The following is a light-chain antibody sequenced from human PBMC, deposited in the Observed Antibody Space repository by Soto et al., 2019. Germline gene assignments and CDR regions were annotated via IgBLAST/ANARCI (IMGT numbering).Light chain of an antibody. J-gene: IGKJ1*01. CDR3: HQRQSWPRT. CDR1: QTVSSK. Sequence: EIVLTQSPATLSSSPGERATLSCRASQTVSSKLAWYQHKPGQAPRLLIYDTSNRAGGIPARFSGSGSGTDFTLTISRLEPEDFAVYYCHQRQSWPRTFGQGTKVEIK. V-gene: IGKV3-11*01. CDR2: DTS.